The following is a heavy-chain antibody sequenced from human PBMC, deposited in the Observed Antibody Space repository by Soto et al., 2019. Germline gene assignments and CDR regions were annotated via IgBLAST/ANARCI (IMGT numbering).Heavy chain of an antibody. V-gene: IGHV1-69*12. D-gene: IGHD4-17*01. CDR1: GGTFSSYA. Sequence: QVQLVQSGAEVKKPGSSVKVSYKASGGTFSSYAISWVRQAPGQGLEWMGGIIPIFGTANYAQKFQGRVTITADESMSTAYMELSSLRSEDTAVYYCASPLYGDYANSIDYWGQGTLVTVSS. CDR2: IIPIFGTA. CDR3: ASPLYGDYANSIDY. J-gene: IGHJ4*02.